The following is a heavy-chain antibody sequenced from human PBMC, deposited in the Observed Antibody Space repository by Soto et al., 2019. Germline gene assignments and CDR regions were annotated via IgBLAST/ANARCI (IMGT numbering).Heavy chain of an antibody. J-gene: IGHJ6*02. CDR2: IYSGGTT. Sequence: LRLSCAASGFTVSSNFMSWVRQSPGKGLEWVSIIYSGGTTYYADSVKGRFTISRDNSKNTLYLQMNSLRAEDTAVYYCAREMWVVPNYYYGMDVWGQGTTVTVSS. CDR3: AREMWVVPNYYYGMDV. V-gene: IGHV3-53*01. CDR1: GFTVSSNF. D-gene: IGHD2-15*01.